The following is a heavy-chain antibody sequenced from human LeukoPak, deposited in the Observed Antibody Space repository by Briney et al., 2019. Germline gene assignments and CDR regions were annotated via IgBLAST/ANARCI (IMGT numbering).Heavy chain of an antibody. V-gene: IGHV4-34*01. CDR3: ARVRGTVTNYYYYGMDV. Sequence: PSETLSLTCAVYGGSFSGYYWSWIRQPPGKGLEWIGEINHSGSTNYNPSLKSRVIISVDTSKNQFSLKLSSVTAADTAVYYCARVRGTVTNYYYYGMDVWGQGTTVTVSS. D-gene: IGHD4-4*01. CDR1: GGSFSGYY. J-gene: IGHJ6*02. CDR2: INHSGST.